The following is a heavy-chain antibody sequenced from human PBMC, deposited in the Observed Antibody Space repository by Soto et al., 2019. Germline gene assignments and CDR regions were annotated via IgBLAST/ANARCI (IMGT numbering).Heavy chain of an antibody. J-gene: IGHJ4*02. CDR1: GFTFSSFW. CDR2: IKHDGSEK. CDR3: VRDRSGSYLEGFDY. D-gene: IGHD1-26*01. V-gene: IGHV3-7*01. Sequence: PGGSLRLSCAASGFTFSSFWMTWVRQAPGKGLEWVANIKHDGSEKYYVESVKGRCTISRDNARNSLFLEMKSLRSEDTAVYSCVRDRSGSYLEGFDYWGQGTLVTVSS.